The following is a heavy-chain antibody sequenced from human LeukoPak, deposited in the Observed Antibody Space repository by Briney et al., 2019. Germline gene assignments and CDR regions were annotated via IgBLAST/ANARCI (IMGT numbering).Heavy chain of an antibody. CDR3: ARHVRGYCSSTSCSNSYYSSMDV. CDR1: GYSFTSYW. D-gene: IGHD2-2*01. J-gene: IGHJ6*03. V-gene: IGHV5-51*01. Sequence: GESLKISCKGSGYSFTSYWIGWVRQMPGKGLEWMGIIYPGDSDTRYSPSFQGQVTISADKSISTAYLQWSSLKASGTALYYCARHVRGYCSSTSCSNSYYSSMDVCGKGTTGTVSS. CDR2: IYPGDSDT.